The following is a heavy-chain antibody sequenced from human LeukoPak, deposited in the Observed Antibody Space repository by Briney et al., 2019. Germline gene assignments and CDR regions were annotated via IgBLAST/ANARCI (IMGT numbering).Heavy chain of an antibody. J-gene: IGHJ6*03. V-gene: IGHV4-4*07. CDR3: ARARTGTELYYYYYYMDV. CDR1: GGSISSYY. Sequence: PSETLSLTCTVSGGSISSYYWSWIRQPAGKGLEWIGRIYTSGSTNYNPSPKSRVTMSVDTSKNQFSLKLSSVTAADTPVYSCARARTGTELYYYYYYMDVWGKGTTVTVSS. CDR2: IYTSGST. D-gene: IGHD1-7*01.